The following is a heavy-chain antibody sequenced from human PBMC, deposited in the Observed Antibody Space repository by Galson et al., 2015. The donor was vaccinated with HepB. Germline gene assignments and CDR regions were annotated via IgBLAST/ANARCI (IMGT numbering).Heavy chain of an antibody. D-gene: IGHD6-19*01. CDR2: ISYDGSNK. CDR1: GFTFSSYA. J-gene: IGHJ5*02. V-gene: IGHV3-30-3*01. Sequence: SLRLSCAASGFTFSSYAMHWVRQAPGKGLEWVAVISYDGSNKYYADSVKGRFTISRDNSRNTLYLQMNSLRAEDTAVYYCARDRGWYSYWFDPWGQGTLVTVSS. CDR3: ARDRGWYSYWFDP.